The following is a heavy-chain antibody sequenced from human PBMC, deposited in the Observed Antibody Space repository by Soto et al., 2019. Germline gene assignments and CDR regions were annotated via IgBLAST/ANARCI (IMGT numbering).Heavy chain of an antibody. CDR3: AKGRSYYYYYGVDV. Sequence: GGSLTLSCAASGFTFTRCSLGWVRQAPGKGLEWVSDIIDSGGSTYYADSVKGRFTISRDNSKSTLYLQMNSLRAEDTALYYCAKGRSYYYYYGVDVWGQGTTVTVSS. CDR2: IIDSGGST. CDR1: GFTFTRCS. V-gene: IGHV3-23*01. J-gene: IGHJ6*02.